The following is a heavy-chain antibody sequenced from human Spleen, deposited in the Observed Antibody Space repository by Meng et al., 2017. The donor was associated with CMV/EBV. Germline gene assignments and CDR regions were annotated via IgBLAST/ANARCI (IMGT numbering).Heavy chain of an antibody. CDR2: ITSGSGSI. CDR1: GFIFSSYD. CDR3: AREKECSSTSCQFDLYYYYGMDV. Sequence: GESLRLSCAASGFIFSSYDMTWVRQAPGKGLEWVSSITSGSGSIYYADSVNGRFTVSSDNARNSLYLQMNTLRAEDTAVYYWAREKECSSTSCQFDLYYYYGMDVWGQGTTVTVS. D-gene: IGHD2-2*01. J-gene: IGHJ6*02. V-gene: IGHV3-21*01.